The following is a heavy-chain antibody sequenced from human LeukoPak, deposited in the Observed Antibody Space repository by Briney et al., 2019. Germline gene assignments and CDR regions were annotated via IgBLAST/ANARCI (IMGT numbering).Heavy chain of an antibody. J-gene: IGHJ6*02. CDR1: GLTFSSYA. D-gene: IGHD6-13*01. CDR2: IDSSSSTI. V-gene: IGHV3-48*01. Sequence: PGGSLRLSCAASGLTFSSYAMSWVRRAPGRGLEWLSYIDSSSSTIYYADSVKGRFTISRDNAKNSLYLQMNSLRAEDTAVFYCARGGARSSSYYYYGMDVWGLGTTVTVSS. CDR3: ARGGARSSSYYYYGMDV.